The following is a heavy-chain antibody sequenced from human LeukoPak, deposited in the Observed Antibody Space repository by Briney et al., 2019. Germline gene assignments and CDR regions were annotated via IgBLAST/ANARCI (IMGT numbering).Heavy chain of an antibody. J-gene: IGHJ5*02. D-gene: IGHD6-6*01. CDR2: INPNSGGT. CDR1: GYTFTSYY. V-gene: IGHV1-2*02. CDR3: ARDPGSSSSSWFDP. Sequence: ASVKVSCKASGYTFTSYYMHWVRQAPGQGLEWMGWINPNSGGTNYAQKFQGRVTMTRDTSISTAYMELSRLRSDDTAVYYCARDPGSSSSSWFDPWGQGTLVTVSS.